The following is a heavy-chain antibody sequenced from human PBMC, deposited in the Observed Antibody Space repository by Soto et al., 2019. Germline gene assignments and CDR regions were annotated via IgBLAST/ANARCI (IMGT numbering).Heavy chain of an antibody. CDR3: TRRYCSGGSCSANPANFDY. V-gene: IGHV3-73*01. CDR2: IRSKVKSYAT. J-gene: IGHJ4*02. D-gene: IGHD2-15*01. Sequence: EVQLVESGGGLVQPGGSLKLSCAASGFTFSGSAMHWVRQAAGKGLEWVGRIRSKVKSYATAYAASVKGRFTIPRDDSKNTAYLQMNSLKTEDTAVYYCTRRYCSGGSCSANPANFDYWGQGTLVTVSS. CDR1: GFTFSGSA.